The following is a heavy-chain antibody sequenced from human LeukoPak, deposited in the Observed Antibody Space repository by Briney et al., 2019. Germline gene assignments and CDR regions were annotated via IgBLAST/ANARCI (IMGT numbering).Heavy chain of an antibody. Sequence: ASVKVSCKASGYTFTSYGISWVRQAPGQGLEWMGWISAYNGNTNYAQKLQGRVTMTTDTSTSTAYMELRSLRSDDTAVYYCARDRVSGWSQASNWFDPWGQGTLVTVSS. D-gene: IGHD6-19*01. CDR1: GYTFTSYG. CDR3: ARDRVSGWSQASNWFDP. V-gene: IGHV1-18*01. CDR2: ISAYNGNT. J-gene: IGHJ5*02.